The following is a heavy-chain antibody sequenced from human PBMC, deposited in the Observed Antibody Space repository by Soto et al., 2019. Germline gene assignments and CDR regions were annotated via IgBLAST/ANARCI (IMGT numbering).Heavy chain of an antibody. CDR3: ARELEDIVVVPAASFDY. CDR1: GFTFSSYS. CDR2: ISSSSYI. D-gene: IGHD2-2*01. J-gene: IGHJ4*02. V-gene: IGHV3-21*01. Sequence: GGSLRLSCAASGFTFSSYSMNWVRQAPGKGLEWVSSISSSSYIYYADSVKGRFTISRDNAKNSLYLQMNSLRAEDTAVYYCARELEDIVVVPAASFDYWGQGTLVTVSS.